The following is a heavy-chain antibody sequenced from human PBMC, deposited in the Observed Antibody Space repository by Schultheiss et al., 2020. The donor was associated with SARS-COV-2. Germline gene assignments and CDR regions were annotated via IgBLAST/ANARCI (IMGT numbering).Heavy chain of an antibody. CDR1: GGSISSGSYY. D-gene: IGHD3-22*01. Sequence: SQTLSLTCTVSGGSISSGSYYWSWIRQPAGKGLEWIGSIYYSGSTYYNPSLKSRVTISVDTSKNQFSLKLSSVTAADTAVYYCARDNVLLTYYYDSSGYPIYYYYGMDVWGQGTTVTVSS. CDR3: ARDNVLLTYYYDSSGYPIYYYYGMDV. J-gene: IGHJ6*02. V-gene: IGHV4-39*07. CDR2: IYYSGST.